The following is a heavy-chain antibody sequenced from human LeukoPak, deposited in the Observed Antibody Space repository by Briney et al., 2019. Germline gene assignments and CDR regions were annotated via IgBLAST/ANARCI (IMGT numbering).Heavy chain of an antibody. CDR3: ARVGVDDSGNIIKYFFDY. J-gene: IGHJ4*02. V-gene: IGHV4-59*01. D-gene: IGHD4-23*01. Sequence: SETLSLTCTLSGGPISNYQWSWIRQPPGKGLEWIGNIYYSGTAKYNPSLKSRVIISVDTSKNQFSLKLSPVTAADTAVYYCARVGVDDSGNIIKYFFDYWGQGTLVTVSS. CDR2: IYYSGTA. CDR1: GGPISNYQ.